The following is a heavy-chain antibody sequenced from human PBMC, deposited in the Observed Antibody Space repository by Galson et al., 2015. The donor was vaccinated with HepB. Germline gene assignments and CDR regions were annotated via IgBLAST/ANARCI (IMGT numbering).Heavy chain of an antibody. CDR1: GYTFTGYY. Sequence: SVKVSCKASGYTFTGYYMHWVRQAPGQGLERMGWINPNSGGTNYAQKFQGRITMTRDTSISTAYMELSRLRSDDTAVYYCARDRAAVAVTGYFDLWGRGTLVTVSS. D-gene: IGHD6-19*01. CDR2: INPNSGGT. CDR3: ARDRAAVAVTGYFDL. V-gene: IGHV1-2*02. J-gene: IGHJ2*01.